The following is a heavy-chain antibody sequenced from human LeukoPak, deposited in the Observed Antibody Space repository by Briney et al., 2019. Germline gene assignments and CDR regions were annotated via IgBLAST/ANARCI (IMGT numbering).Heavy chain of an antibody. Sequence: GGSLRLSCAASGFTFSSYWMSWVRQAPGKGLEWVANIKQDGSEKYCVDSVKGRFTISRDNAKNSLYLQMNSLRAEDTAVYYCARDNYSSSLYYYYYYYGMDVWGQGTTVTVSS. CDR2: IKQDGSEK. D-gene: IGHD6-6*01. V-gene: IGHV3-7*01. CDR3: ARDNYSSSLYYYYYYYGMDV. CDR1: GFTFSSYW. J-gene: IGHJ6*02.